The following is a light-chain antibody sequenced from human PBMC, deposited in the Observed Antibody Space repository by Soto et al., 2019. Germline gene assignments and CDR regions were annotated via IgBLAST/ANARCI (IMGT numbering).Light chain of an antibody. J-gene: IGKJ2*01. CDR3: QRRSTFMYT. CDR2: DTS. CDR1: ESVSAY. Sequence: DIVLTQTPATLSLSPGERATLSCRASESVSAYLGWYQHKPGQAPRLLIYDTSNRATGIPDRFSGSGSGTDCTLTIRSLEPEDFAVCYCQRRSTFMYTFGEGTKLEI. V-gene: IGKV3-11*01.